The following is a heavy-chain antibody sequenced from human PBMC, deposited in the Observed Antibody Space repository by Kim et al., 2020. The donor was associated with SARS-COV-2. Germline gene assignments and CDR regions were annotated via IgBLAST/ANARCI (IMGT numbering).Heavy chain of an antibody. CDR2: T. CDR3: AKTYGGTNWFDP. Sequence: TYDNPALRSRVNISVDTSKNQASLKVDSVTAADTAVYYCAKTYGGTNWFDPWGQGILLTVSS. D-gene: IGHD5-12*01. V-gene: IGHV4-31*02. J-gene: IGHJ5*02.